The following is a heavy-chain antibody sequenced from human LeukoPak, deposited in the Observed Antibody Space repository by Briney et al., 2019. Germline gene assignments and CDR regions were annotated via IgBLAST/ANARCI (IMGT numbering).Heavy chain of an antibody. D-gene: IGHD3-9*01. V-gene: IGHV4-39*07. J-gene: IGHJ4*02. Sequence: SETLSLTCTVSGGSISSSSYYWGWIRQPPGKGLEWIGSIYYSGSTYYNPSLKSRVTISVDTSKNQFSLKLSSVTAADTAVYYCARIILTGYSFDYWGQGTLVTVSS. CDR3: ARIILTGYSFDY. CDR1: GGSISSSSYY. CDR2: IYYSGST.